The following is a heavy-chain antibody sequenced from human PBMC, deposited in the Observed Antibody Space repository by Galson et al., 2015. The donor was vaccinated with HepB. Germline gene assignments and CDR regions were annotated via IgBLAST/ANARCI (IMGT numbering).Heavy chain of an antibody. V-gene: IGHV3-30-3*01. J-gene: IGHJ4*02. CDR2: ISYDGSNK. CDR1: GFTFSSYA. Sequence: SLRLSCAASGFTFSSYAMHWVRQAPGKGLEWVAVISYDGSNKYYADSVKGRFTISRDNSKNTLYLQMNSLRAEDTAVYYCARGGLRAADDDYWGQGTLVTVSS. D-gene: IGHD6-13*01. CDR3: ARGGLRAADDDY.